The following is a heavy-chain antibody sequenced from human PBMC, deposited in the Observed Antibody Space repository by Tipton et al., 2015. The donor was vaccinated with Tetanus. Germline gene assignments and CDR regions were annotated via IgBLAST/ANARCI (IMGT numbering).Heavy chain of an antibody. CDR1: GGSFRNYA. Sequence: QLVQSGPEVKKPGSSVTVSCKASGGSFRNYAITWVRQAPGQGLEWMGRIIPSLDTADYSSKFQGRVTVTADKSTTTAYMELSSLRSDDTAVYFCAREQGYFDYWGQGTLVTVSS. CDR2: IIPSLDTA. V-gene: IGHV1-69*09. J-gene: IGHJ4*02. CDR3: AREQGYFDY.